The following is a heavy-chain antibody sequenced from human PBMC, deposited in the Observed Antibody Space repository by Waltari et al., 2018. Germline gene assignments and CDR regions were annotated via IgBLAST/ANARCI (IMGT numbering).Heavy chain of an antibody. CDR2: IYYSGST. J-gene: IGHJ2*01. D-gene: IGHD6-13*01. CDR3: ARGIAAAATYWYFDL. V-gene: IGHV4-39*07. CDR1: GGPISSSSYY. Sequence: QLQLQESGPGLVKPSETLSLTCTVSGGPISSSSYYWGWIRQPPGKGLEWIGSIYYSGSTYYNPSLKSRVTISVDTSKNQFSLKLSSVTAADTAVYYCARGIAAAATYWYFDLWGRGTLVTVSS.